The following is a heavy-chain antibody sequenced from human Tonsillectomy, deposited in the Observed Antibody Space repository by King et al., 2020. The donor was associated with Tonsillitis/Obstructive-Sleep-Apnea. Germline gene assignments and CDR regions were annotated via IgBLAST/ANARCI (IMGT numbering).Heavy chain of an antibody. J-gene: IGHJ6*03. CDR1: GFTFSDHY. D-gene: IGHD2-2*01. Sequence: VQLVESGGGLVQPGGSLRLSCAASGFTFSDHYMDWVRQAPGKGLEWVGRTRNKANSYTTEYAASVKGRFTISRDDSKNSLYLQMNSLKTEATAVYYCAREYCSSTSFYLSYYYYYMDVWGKGTTVTVSS. CDR3: AREYCSSTSFYLSYYYYYMDV. V-gene: IGHV3-72*01. CDR2: TRNKANSYTT.